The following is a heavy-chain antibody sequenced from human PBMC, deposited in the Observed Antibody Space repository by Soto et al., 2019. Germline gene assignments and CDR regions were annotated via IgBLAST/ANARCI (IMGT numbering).Heavy chain of an antibody. CDR2: IYYSGST. D-gene: IGHD1-26*01. Sequence: TLSLTCAVSGGSISSSSYYWGWIRQPPGKGLEWIGSIYYSGSTYYNPSLKSRVTISVDTSKKQFSLKMYSVTAADTAVYYCARHGGSHDAFDIWGQGRMVTVSS. J-gene: IGHJ3*02. CDR3: ARHGGSHDAFDI. V-gene: IGHV4-39*01. CDR1: GGSISSSSYY.